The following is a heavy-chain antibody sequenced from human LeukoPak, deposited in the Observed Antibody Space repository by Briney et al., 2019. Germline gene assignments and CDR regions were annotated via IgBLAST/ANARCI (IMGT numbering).Heavy chain of an antibody. CDR2: IYQSGTT. V-gene: IGHV4-4*02. CDR1: GGSISNTNW. Sequence: SETLSLTRAVSGGSISNTNWWNWVRPPPGKGLEWIGEIYQSGTTNYNPSFKSRVTISVDKSKNHFSLKLSSVTAADTAVYYCASGYSYPSPFDYWGQGTLVTVSS. CDR3: ASGYSYPSPFDY. D-gene: IGHD5-18*01. J-gene: IGHJ4*02.